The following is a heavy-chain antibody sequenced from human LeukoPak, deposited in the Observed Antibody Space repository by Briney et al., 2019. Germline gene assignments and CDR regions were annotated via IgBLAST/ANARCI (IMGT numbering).Heavy chain of an antibody. J-gene: IGHJ4*02. CDR1: GYTFTGYY. V-gene: IGHV1-2*02. CDR3: ARDLGYSRRYYDFSD. CDR2: INPDSGGT. Sequence: ASVKVSCKASGYTFTGYYMHWARQAPGQGLEWMGWINPDSGGTNYAQKFQGRVTMTRDTSITTAYMELSRLTSDDTAVYYCARDLGYSRRYYDFSDWGQGTLVTVSS. D-gene: IGHD3-3*01.